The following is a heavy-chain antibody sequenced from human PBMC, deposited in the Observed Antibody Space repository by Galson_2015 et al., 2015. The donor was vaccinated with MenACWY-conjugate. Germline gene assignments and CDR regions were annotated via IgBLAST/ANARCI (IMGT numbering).Heavy chain of an antibody. J-gene: IGHJ6*02. V-gene: IGHV5-51*01. CDR3: ATSSRSSSHYYGMDV. Sequence: QSGAEVKKPGESLKISCKGSGYSFGSYWIAWVRQMPGKGLEWMGIIYPGVSDTRYSPSFQGQVTLSADKSFNTAYVQWSSLKASDTAMYYCATSSRSSSHYYGMDVWGQGTTVTVSS. CDR2: IYPGVSDT. CDR1: GYSFGSYW. D-gene: IGHD2-2*01.